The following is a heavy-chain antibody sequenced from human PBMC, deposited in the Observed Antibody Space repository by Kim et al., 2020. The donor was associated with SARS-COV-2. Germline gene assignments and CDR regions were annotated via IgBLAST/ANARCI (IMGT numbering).Heavy chain of an antibody. V-gene: IGHV3-30*16. Sequence: GGSLRLSCTVSGFNFAIHVMHWVRQAPGKGLEWVAAISHDGNDHYYADSVKGRFTISRDNSKTAVYLQMNSLRVDDTAVYYCARSFSAYDLFDYWGQGALLTVS. CDR3: ARSFSAYDLFDY. CDR1: GFNFAIHV. J-gene: IGHJ4*02. D-gene: IGHD5-12*01. CDR2: ISHDGNDH.